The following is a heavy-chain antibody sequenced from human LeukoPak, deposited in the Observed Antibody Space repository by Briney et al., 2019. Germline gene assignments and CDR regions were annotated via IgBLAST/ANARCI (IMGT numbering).Heavy chain of an antibody. D-gene: IGHD3-22*01. Sequence: GGSLRLSCTASGFTFDDYAMHWVRQAPGKGLEWVSGISWNSGSIGYADSVKGRFTISRDNAKNSLYLQMNSLRAEDTALYYCAKGINYYDSSGPHYWGQGTLVTVSS. CDR3: AKGINYYDSSGPHY. V-gene: IGHV3-9*01. CDR1: GFTFDDYA. J-gene: IGHJ4*02. CDR2: ISWNSGSI.